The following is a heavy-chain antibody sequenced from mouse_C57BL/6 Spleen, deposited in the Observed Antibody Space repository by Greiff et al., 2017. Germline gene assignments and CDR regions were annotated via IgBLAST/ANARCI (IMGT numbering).Heavy chain of an antibody. D-gene: IGHD2-4*01. CDR1: GYTFTGYW. Sequence: QVQLKESGAELMKPGASVKLSCKATGYTFTGYWIEWVKQRPGHGLEWIGEILPGSGSTNYNEKFKGKATFTADTSSNTAYMQLSSLTTEDSAIYYCARGIYYDPWFAYWGQGTLVTVSA. J-gene: IGHJ3*01. CDR3: ARGIYYDPWFAY. CDR2: ILPGSGST. V-gene: IGHV1-9*01.